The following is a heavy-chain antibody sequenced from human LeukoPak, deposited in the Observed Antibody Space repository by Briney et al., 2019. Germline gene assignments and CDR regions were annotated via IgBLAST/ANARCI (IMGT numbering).Heavy chain of an antibody. CDR2: ISSSGSTI. D-gene: IGHD1-26*01. Sequence: GGSLRLPCAASGFTLSDYYMSRIRQAPGKGLEWVSYISSSGSTIYYADSVRGRFAISRDNAKNSLYLQVNSLRAEDTAVYYCARVGATADAFDIWGQGTMVTVSS. CDR3: ARVGATADAFDI. V-gene: IGHV3-11*01. J-gene: IGHJ3*02. CDR1: GFTLSDYY.